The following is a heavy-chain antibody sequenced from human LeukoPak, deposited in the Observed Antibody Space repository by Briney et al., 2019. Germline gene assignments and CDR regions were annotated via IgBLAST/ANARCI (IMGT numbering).Heavy chain of an antibody. V-gene: IGHV4-39*01. D-gene: IGHD3-3*01. CDR3: ARGTFWSGTYNGYYFDY. Sequence: SETLSLTCTVSGGSISSSGHYWGWVRQSPGKGLEWIGNIFYSGSTYYNPSLKSRVTISVDTSNNQFSLKVTSVTAADTAVYYCARGTFWSGTYNGYYFDYWGQGALVTVSS. CDR1: GGSISSSGHY. J-gene: IGHJ4*02. CDR2: IFYSGST.